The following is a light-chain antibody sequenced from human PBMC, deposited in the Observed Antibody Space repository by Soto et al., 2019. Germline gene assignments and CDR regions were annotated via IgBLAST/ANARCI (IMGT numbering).Light chain of an antibody. CDR2: KAS. CDR1: QTISSW. Sequence: DIQMTQSPSTLSASVGDRVTITCRASQTISSWLAWYQQKPGRAPKLLIYKASSLESGVPARFSGSGSGTEFTLTISSLQPDDFATYYCQQYDNLPLTFGGGTKVEIK. J-gene: IGKJ4*01. V-gene: IGKV1-5*03. CDR3: QQYDNLPLT.